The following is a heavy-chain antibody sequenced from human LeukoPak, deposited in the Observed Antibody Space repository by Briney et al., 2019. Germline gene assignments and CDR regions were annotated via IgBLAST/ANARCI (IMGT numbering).Heavy chain of an antibody. CDR1: GYTFTGYY. CDR3: ARSDAVTTDPYGY. CDR2: INPNSGGT. Sequence: ASVKVSCKASGYTFTGYYMHWVRQAPGQGLEWMGRINPNSGGTNYAQKFQGRVTMTRDTSISTAYMELSRLRSDDTAVYYCARSDAVTTDPYGYWGQGTLVTVSS. V-gene: IGHV1-2*06. J-gene: IGHJ4*02. D-gene: IGHD4-17*01.